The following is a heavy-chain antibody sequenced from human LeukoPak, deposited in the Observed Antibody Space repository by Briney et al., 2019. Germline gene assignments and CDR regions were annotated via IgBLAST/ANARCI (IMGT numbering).Heavy chain of an antibody. CDR2: INPNSGGT. V-gene: IGHV1-2*06. CDR3: ARDRVTRRHLTGYIIDY. CDR1: GYTFTGYY. Sequence: VASVTVSCKASGYTFTGYYMHWVRQAPGQGLEWMGRINPNSGGTNYAQKFQGRVTMTRDTSISTAYMELSRLRSDDTAVYYCARDRVTRRHLTGYIIDYRGQGTLVTVSS. D-gene: IGHD5-18*01. J-gene: IGHJ4*02.